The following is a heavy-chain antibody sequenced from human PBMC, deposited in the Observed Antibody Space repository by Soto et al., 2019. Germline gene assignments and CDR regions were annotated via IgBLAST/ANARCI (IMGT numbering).Heavy chain of an antibody. CDR1: GYTFTGYY. V-gene: IGHV1-18*04. CDR3: ARAHSLGYCSGGSCPNPSDY. D-gene: IGHD2-15*01. CDR2: ISAYNGNT. J-gene: IGHJ4*02. Sequence: ASVKVSCKASGYTFTGYYMHWVRQATGQGLEWMGWISAYNGNTNYAQKLQGRVTMTTDTSTSTAYMELRSLRSDDTAVYYCARAHSLGYCSGGSCPNPSDYWGQGTLVTVSS.